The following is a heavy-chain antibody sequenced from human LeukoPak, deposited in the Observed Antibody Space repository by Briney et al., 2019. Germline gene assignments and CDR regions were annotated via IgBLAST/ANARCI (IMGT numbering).Heavy chain of an antibody. J-gene: IGHJ4*02. D-gene: IGHD6-13*01. V-gene: IGHV4-39*07. CDR2: IYYSGST. CDR3: ARDQVQQLVPFDY. CDR1: GGSISSSSYY. Sequence: PSETLSVTCTVSGGSISSSSYYWGWIRQPPGKGLEWIGSIYYSGSTYYNPSLKSRVTISVDTSKNQFSLKLSSVTAADTAVYYCARDQVQQLVPFDYWGQGTLVTVSS.